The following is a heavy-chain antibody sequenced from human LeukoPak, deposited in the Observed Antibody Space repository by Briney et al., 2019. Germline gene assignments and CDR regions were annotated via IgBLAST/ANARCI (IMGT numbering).Heavy chain of an antibody. Sequence: GGSLRLSCAASGFTFSSYAMHWVRQAPGKGLEWVAVISYDGSNKYYADSVKGRFTISRDNSKNTLYLQMNSLRAEDTAVYYCARGSPLIVALWDRMDFDIWGQGTMVTVSS. D-gene: IGHD3-22*01. CDR3: ARGSPLIVALWDRMDFDI. V-gene: IGHV3-30-3*01. CDR2: ISYDGSNK. CDR1: GFTFSSYA. J-gene: IGHJ3*02.